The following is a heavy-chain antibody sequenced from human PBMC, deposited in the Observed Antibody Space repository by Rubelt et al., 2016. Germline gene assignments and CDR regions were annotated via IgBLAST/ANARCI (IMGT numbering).Heavy chain of an antibody. CDR1: GFSLSTSGVG. CDR2: IYWDDDK. CDR3: AHGSTIYLLGDNWFDP. J-gene: IGHJ5*02. V-gene: IGHV2-5*02. D-gene: IGHD3-16*01. Sequence: QITLKESGPTLVKPTQTLTLTCTFSGFSLSTSGVGVGWIRQPPGKALEWLALIYWDDDKRYSPSLKSRLTITKDTSKNQVVLTMTNMDPVDTATYYCAHGSTIYLLGDNWFDPWGQGTLVTVSS.